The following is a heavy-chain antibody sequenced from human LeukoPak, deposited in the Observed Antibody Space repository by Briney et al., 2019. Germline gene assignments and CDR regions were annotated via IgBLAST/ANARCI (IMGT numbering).Heavy chain of an antibody. V-gene: IGHV3-21*01. Sequence: GGSLRLSCAASGFTFSSYSMNWVRQAPGKGLEWVSSISSSSSSYIYYADPVKGRFTISRDNAKNSLYLQMNSLRAEDTAVYYCATRGGTYWRGMDVWGQGTTVTVSS. CDR1: GFTFSSYS. CDR3: ATRGGTYWRGMDV. D-gene: IGHD3-10*01. CDR2: ISSSSSSYI. J-gene: IGHJ6*02.